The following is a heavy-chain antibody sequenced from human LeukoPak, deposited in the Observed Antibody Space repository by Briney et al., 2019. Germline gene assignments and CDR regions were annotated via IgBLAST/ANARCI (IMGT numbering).Heavy chain of an antibody. Sequence: GGSLRLSCAASGFSLRGNAVSWVRQAPGKRPEWVAGIGPDDATFYPAYVTGRVTISRDTSQNTMNLQMNSQIAEDTALYYCAKGNLQLGQDACDIWGQGTMVTVSS. CDR1: GFSLRGNA. J-gene: IGHJ3*02. V-gene: IGHV3-23*01. D-gene: IGHD5-18*01. CDR2: IGPDDAT. CDR3: AKGNLQLGQDACDI.